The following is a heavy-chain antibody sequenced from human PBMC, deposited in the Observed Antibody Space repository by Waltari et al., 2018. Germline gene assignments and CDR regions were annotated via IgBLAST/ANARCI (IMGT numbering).Heavy chain of an antibody. CDR2: HYYSGST. J-gene: IGHJ6*02. Sequence: QVQLQESRPGLVKPSATLSLTCTVSGGSISSYYWSWIRQPPGKGLVWVGYHYYSGSTNSHPPLKMRVTRSVDTSKSHFSLKLSSVTAADTAVYYCARVSPTYYDFWSGYYTSWYYYGMDVWGQGTTVTVSS. V-gene: IGHV4-59*01. CDR3: ARVSPTYYDFWSGYYTSWYYYGMDV. CDR1: GGSISSYY. D-gene: IGHD3-3*01.